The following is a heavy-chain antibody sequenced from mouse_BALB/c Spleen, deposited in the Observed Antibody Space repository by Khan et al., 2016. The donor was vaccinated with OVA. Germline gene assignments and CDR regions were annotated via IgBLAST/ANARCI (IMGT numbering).Heavy chain of an antibody. V-gene: IGHV3-2*02. CDR3: ARGNYYGYAIDY. Sequence: EVQLQESGPGLVKPSQSLSLTCTVTGYPITSNYAWHWNRQLPGNKLEWMGYISYSGSTSYNPSLKSRISNTRDTSKKQFFLQLNSVTTEDAATYCCARGNYYGYAIDYWGQGTSVTVSS. CDR1: GYPITSNYA. D-gene: IGHD1-1*01. J-gene: IGHJ4*01. CDR2: ISYSGST.